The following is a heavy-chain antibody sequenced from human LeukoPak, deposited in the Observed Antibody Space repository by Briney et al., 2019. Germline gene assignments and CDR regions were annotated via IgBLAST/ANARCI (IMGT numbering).Heavy chain of an antibody. V-gene: IGHV4-61*08. Sequence: SQTLSLTCTVSGGSISSGGYYWSWIRQPPGKGLEWIGYIYYSGSSNYNPSLKSRVTISVDTSKNQFSLKLSSVTAADTAVYYCASWTATHYYFDYWGQGTLVTVSS. D-gene: IGHD5-12*01. J-gene: IGHJ4*02. CDR3: ASWTATHYYFDY. CDR1: GGSISSGGYY. CDR2: IYYSGSS.